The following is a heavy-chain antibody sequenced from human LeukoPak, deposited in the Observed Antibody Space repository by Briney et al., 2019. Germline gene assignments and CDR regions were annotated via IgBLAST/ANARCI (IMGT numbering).Heavy chain of an antibody. D-gene: IGHD6-19*01. Sequence: ASVKVSCKASGGTFSSYAISWVRQAPGQGLEWMGRIIPILGIANYAQKFQGRVTITADKSTSTAYMELSSLRSEETAVYYCARGRGSSAGAFDIWGQGTMVTVSS. J-gene: IGHJ3*02. V-gene: IGHV1-69*04. CDR1: GGTFSSYA. CDR2: IIPILGIA. CDR3: ARGRGSSAGAFDI.